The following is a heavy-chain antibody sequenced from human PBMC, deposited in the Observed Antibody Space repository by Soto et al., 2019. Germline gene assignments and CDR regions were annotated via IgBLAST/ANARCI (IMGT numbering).Heavy chain of an antibody. CDR3: ARLQIEVAGTN. Sequence: GASVKVSCKASGYTFSDYYMHSVRQAPGQGLEWMGWINANSGGTTYAQKFQGRVTMTRDTSISTAYMELSRLSSDDTAIYYCARLQIEVAGTNWGQGTLVTVSS. J-gene: IGHJ4*02. CDR2: INANSGGT. D-gene: IGHD6-19*01. CDR1: GYTFSDYY. V-gene: IGHV1-2*02.